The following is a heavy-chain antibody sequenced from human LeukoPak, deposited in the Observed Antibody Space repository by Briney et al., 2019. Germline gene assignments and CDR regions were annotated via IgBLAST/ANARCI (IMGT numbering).Heavy chain of an antibody. V-gene: IGHV1-69*01. CDR1: GGTFSSYA. CDR3: AREAVAGSFDY. J-gene: IGHJ4*02. CDR2: IIPIFGIA. D-gene: IGHD6-19*01. Sequence: EASVKVSCKASGGTFSSYAISWVRQAPGQGLEWMGGIIPIFGIANYAQKFQGRVTITADESTSTAYMELSSLRSEDTAVYYCAREAVAGSFDYWGQGTLVTVSS.